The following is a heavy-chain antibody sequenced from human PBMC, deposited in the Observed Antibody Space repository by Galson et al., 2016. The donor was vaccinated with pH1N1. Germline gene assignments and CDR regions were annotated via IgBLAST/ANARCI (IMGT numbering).Heavy chain of an antibody. V-gene: IGHV4-34*01. D-gene: IGHD6-13*01. CDR2: INESGDT. CDR1: GGSFSTYY. Sequence: SETLSLTCAVYGGSFSTYYWTWIRQPPGKGLEWIGEINESGDTNYNASLKSRVTLSVDTSNNQFSLRLSSMTAADTAVYYCARSLFRQQLVRKSNCFDPWGQGTLVTVSS. CDR3: ARSLFRQQLVRKSNCFDP. J-gene: IGHJ5*02.